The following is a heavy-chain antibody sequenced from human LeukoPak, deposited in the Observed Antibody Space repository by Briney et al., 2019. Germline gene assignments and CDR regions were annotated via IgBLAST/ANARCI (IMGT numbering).Heavy chain of an antibody. D-gene: IGHD6-25*01. Sequence: GGSLRLSCAASGFTFSSYWMSWVRQAPGKGLERVANIKQDGSEKYYVDSVKGRFTISRDNAKNSLYPQMNSLRAEDTAVYYCARSGSAGPYYYYYGMDVWGQGTTVTVSS. CDR1: GFTFSSYW. CDR2: IKQDGSEK. V-gene: IGHV3-7*01. CDR3: ARSGSAGPYYYYYGMDV. J-gene: IGHJ6*02.